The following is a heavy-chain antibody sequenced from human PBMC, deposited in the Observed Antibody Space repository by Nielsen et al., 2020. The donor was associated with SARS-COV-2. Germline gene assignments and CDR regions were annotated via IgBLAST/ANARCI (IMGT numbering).Heavy chain of an antibody. CDR3: ARNEYSYGSGIHY. J-gene: IGHJ4*02. CDR1: GYNFSTYY. Sequence: ASVKVSCKASGYNFSTYYMHWVRQAPGQGLEWMGIINPSGGRATYTQKFRGRVTMTSDTSTSTVYMELSSLRYDDTAVYYCARNEYSYGSGIHYWGQGTQLTVSS. CDR2: INPSGGRA. D-gene: IGHD3-10*01. V-gene: IGHV1-46*01.